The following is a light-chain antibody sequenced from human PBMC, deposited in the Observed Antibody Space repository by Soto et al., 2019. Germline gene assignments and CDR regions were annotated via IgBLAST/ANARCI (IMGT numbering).Light chain of an antibody. V-gene: IGKV3-15*01. Sequence: EIVLTQSPGTLSLSPGERATLSFRASQSVSSSYLAWYQQKPGQSPRLLIYGTSTRATGIPARFSGSGSGTEFTLTISSLQSEDFAVYYCHQYNFWPTFGQGTKVDIK. CDR2: GTS. CDR1: QSVSSSY. J-gene: IGKJ1*01. CDR3: HQYNFWPT.